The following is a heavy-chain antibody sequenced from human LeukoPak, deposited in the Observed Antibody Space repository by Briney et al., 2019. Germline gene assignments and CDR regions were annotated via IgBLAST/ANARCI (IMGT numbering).Heavy chain of an antibody. Sequence: PGRSLRLSCAASGFTFSSYGMHGVRQAPGKGVEGVAVISYDGSNKYYADSVKGRFTISRDNSKNTLYLQMNSLRAEDTAVYYCAKEGYSRDFDYWGQGTLVTVSS. V-gene: IGHV3-30*18. CDR3: AKEGYSRDFDY. CDR1: GFTFSSYG. D-gene: IGHD5-18*01. CDR2: ISYDGSNK. J-gene: IGHJ4*02.